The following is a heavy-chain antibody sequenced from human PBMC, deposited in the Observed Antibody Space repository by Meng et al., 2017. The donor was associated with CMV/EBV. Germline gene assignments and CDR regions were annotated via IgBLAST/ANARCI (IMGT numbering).Heavy chain of an antibody. D-gene: IGHD6-19*01. CDR2: ISSSSSTI. J-gene: IGHJ4*02. V-gene: IGHV3-48*04. Sequence: GGSLRLSCAASGFTFSSYSMNWVRQAPGKGLEWVSYISSSSSTIYYADSVKGRFTISRGNAKNSLYLQMNSLRAEDTAVYYCARAVAGTAGDSDYWGQGTLVTVSS. CDR1: GFTFSSYS. CDR3: ARAVAGTAGDSDY.